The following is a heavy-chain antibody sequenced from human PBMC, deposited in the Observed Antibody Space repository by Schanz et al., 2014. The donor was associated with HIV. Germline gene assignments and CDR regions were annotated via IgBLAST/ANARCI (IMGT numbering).Heavy chain of an antibody. CDR3: ARDKYSNYGYYYYGMDV. CDR1: GFTFNNYG. J-gene: IGHJ6*02. V-gene: IGHV3-21*01. D-gene: IGHD4-4*01. Sequence: DVQLVESGGGLVKRGGSLRLSCAASGFTFNNYGVNWVRQAPGKGLEWISSISSNTNYINYADSVKGRFTISRDNSKNTLYLQMNSLRAEDTAVYYCARDKYSNYGYYYYGMDVWGQGTTVTVSS. CDR2: ISSNTNYI.